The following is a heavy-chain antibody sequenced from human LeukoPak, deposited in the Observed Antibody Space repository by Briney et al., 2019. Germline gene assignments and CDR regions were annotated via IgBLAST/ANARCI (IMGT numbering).Heavy chain of an antibody. CDR2: IYSGGRT. CDR1: GFAVSSNY. V-gene: IGHV3-66*01. CDR3: ARASGPFDY. J-gene: IGHJ4*02. D-gene: IGHD3-10*01. Sequence: QSGGSLRLSCAASGFAVSSNYMSWVRQAPGKGLDWVSVIYSGGRTYYADSVKGRFTISRDNSKNTLYLQMNSLRAEDTAVYSCARASGPFDYWGQGTLVTVSS.